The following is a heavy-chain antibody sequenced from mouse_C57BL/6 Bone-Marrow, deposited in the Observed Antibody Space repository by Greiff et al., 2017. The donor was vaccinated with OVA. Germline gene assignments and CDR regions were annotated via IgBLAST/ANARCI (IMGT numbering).Heavy chain of an antibody. J-gene: IGHJ1*03. V-gene: IGHV5-15*01. Sequence: VQLKESGGGLVQPGGSLKLSCAASGFTFSDYGMAWVRQAPRKGPEWVAFISNLAYSIYYADTVTGRFTISRENAKNTLYLEMSSLRSEDTAMYYCARRSYYYGSSPYWYFDVWGTGTTVTVSS. CDR2: ISNLAYSI. CDR3: ARRSYYYGSSPYWYFDV. D-gene: IGHD1-1*01. CDR1: GFTFSDYG.